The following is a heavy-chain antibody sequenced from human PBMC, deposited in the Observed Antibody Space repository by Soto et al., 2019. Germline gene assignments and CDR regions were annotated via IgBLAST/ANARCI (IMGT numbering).Heavy chain of an antibody. CDR2: IYYSGST. CDR3: ARLQPAAIRFDP. CDR1: GGSISSYY. Sequence: SETLSLTCTVSGGSISSYYWSWIRQPPGKGLEWIGYIYYSGSTNYNPSLKSRVTISVDTSKNQFSLKLSSVTAADTAVYYCARLQPAAIRFDPWGQGTLVTVSS. D-gene: IGHD2-2*01. V-gene: IGHV4-59*08. J-gene: IGHJ5*02.